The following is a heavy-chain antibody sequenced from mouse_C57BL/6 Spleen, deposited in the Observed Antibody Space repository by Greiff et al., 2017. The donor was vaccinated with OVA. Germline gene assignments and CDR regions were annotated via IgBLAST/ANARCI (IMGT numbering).Heavy chain of an antibody. Sequence: EVMLVESGGGLVKPGGSLKLSCAASGFTFSSYAMSWVRQTPEKRLEWVATISDGGSYTYYPDNVQGRFNISRDNAKNNLYLQMSHLKSEDTAMYYCARITTVVATDAMDYWGQGTSVTVSS. CDR3: ARITTVVATDAMDY. D-gene: IGHD1-1*01. CDR1: GFTFSSYA. CDR2: ISDGGSYT. V-gene: IGHV5-4*03. J-gene: IGHJ4*01.